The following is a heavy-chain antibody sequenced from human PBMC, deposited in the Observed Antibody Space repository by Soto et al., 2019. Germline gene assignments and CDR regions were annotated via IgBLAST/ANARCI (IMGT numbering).Heavy chain of an antibody. D-gene: IGHD4-17*01. J-gene: IGHJ4*02. V-gene: IGHV3-11*06. CDR2: ISPKSTYR. Sequence: GGSLRLSCATSGFPFSDYYMSWIRQAPGKGLEWLSHISPKSTYRNYADSVKGRFTISRDNSKNTLYLQMNSLRAEDTAVYYCAKCTVTTNHFDYWGQGTLVTVSS. CDR1: GFPFSDYY. CDR3: AKCTVTTNHFDY.